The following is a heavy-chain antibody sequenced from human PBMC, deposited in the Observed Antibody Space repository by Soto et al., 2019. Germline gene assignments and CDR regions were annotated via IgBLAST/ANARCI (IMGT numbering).Heavy chain of an antibody. CDR1: GLTFSNYA. Sequence: EVQLLESGGGLVQPGGSLRLSCAASGLTFSNYAMSWVRQAPGKGLEWVSGISDSGDGTYYTDSVKGRFTISRDSSKNTLYLQMSSLRAEDSAVYYCAKERLERHFGFDYWGQGILVTVSS. CDR3: AKERLERHFGFDY. D-gene: IGHD1-1*01. CDR2: ISDSGDGT. V-gene: IGHV3-23*01. J-gene: IGHJ4*02.